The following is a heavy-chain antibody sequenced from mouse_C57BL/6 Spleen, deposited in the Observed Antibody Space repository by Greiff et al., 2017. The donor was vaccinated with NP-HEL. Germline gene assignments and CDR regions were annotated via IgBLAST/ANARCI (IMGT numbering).Heavy chain of an antibody. CDR2: IYPGGGYT. CDR3: ARRRYKDAMDY. D-gene: IGHD1-1*01. CDR1: GYTFTNYW. V-gene: IGHV1-63*01. Sequence: VQRVESGAELVRPGTSVKMSCKASGYTFTNYWIGWAKQRPGHGLEWIGDIYPGGGYTNYNEKFKGKATLTADKSSSTAYMQFSSLTSEDSAIYYCARRRYKDAMDYWGQGTSVTVSS. J-gene: IGHJ4*01.